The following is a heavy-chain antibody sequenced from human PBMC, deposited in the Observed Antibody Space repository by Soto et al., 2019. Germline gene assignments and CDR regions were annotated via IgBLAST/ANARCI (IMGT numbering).Heavy chain of an antibody. CDR1: GGTFSSYA. CDR2: IIPIFGTA. CDR3: ATVDYYDSSSYYLFDY. J-gene: IGHJ4*02. V-gene: IGHV1-69*01. Sequence: QVQLVQSGAEVKKPGSSVKVSCKASGGTFSSYAISWVRQAPGQGLEWMGGIIPIFGTANYAQKFQGRVTITADESTSTAYMELSCLRSEDTAVYYCATVDYYDSSSYYLFDYWGQGTLVTVSS. D-gene: IGHD3-22*01.